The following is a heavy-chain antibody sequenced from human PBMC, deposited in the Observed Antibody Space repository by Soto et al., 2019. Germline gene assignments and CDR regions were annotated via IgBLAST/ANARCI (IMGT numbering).Heavy chain of an antibody. D-gene: IGHD3-22*01. CDR1: GFTFSGSA. CDR3: TRQLYYYDSSGYYQEFYYYGMDV. CDR2: IRSKANSYAT. V-gene: IGHV3-73*01. J-gene: IGHJ6*02. Sequence: GGSLRLSCAASGFTFSGSAMHWVRQASGKGLEWVGRIRSKANSYATAYAASVKGRFTISRDDSKNTAYLQMNSLKTEDTAVYYCTRQLYYYDSSGYYQEFYYYGMDVWGQGTTVTVSS.